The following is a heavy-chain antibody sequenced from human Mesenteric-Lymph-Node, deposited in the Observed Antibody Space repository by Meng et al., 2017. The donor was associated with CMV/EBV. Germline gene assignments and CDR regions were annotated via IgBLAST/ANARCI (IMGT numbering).Heavy chain of an antibody. V-gene: IGHV2-5*02. Sequence: QITLKESGPTLVKPTQTLTLTCTFSGFSLTTRPVGVGWIRQPPGKALEWLALIYWDDDKRYSPSLKSRLTITHDTSKNQVVLTMTTMDPVDTATYYCAHRRRYYGFWGWGDFDYRGQGTLVTVS. CDR3: AHRRRYYGFWGWGDFDY. D-gene: IGHD3-10*01. CDR2: IYWDDDK. CDR1: GFSLTTRPVG. J-gene: IGHJ4*02.